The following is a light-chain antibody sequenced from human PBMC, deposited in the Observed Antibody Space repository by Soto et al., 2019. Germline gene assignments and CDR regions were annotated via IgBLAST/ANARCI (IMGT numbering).Light chain of an antibody. Sequence: QSALTQPAPVSGSPGQSITISCTGTSSDVGGYNYVSWYQQHPGRAPKLLIYDVSNRPSGVSNRFSGSKSGNTASLTISGLQAEDEADYYCNSYRSSSTRYVFGSGTKLAVL. V-gene: IGLV2-14*03. J-gene: IGLJ1*01. CDR3: NSYRSSSTRYV. CDR2: DVS. CDR1: SSDVGGYNY.